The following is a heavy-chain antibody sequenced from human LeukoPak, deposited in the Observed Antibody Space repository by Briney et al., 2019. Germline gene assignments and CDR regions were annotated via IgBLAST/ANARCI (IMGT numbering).Heavy chain of an antibody. V-gene: IGHV3-30-3*01. Sequence: GGSLRLSCAASGFTFSGYAMYWVRQAPGKGLEWVAVISYDGSNKYYADSVKGRFTISRDNSKSTLYLQMNSLRAEDTAVYHCAKKSGDHFHFDFWGQGTLVTVSS. J-gene: IGHJ4*02. CDR1: GFTFSGYA. D-gene: IGHD2-21*01. CDR3: AKKSGDHFHFDF. CDR2: ISYDGSNK.